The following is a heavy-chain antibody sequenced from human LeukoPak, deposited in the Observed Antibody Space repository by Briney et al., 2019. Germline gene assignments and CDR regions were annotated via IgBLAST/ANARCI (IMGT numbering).Heavy chain of an antibody. Sequence: GGSLRLSCAASGFTFSSYAMNWVRQAPGKGLEWVSVITLSGGSTYYADSVKGRFTISRDNSKNTLYLQMNSLRAEDTAVYYCAKSPIVQDPDYWGQGTLVTVSS. D-gene: IGHD3-22*01. V-gene: IGHV3-23*01. CDR2: ITLSGGST. J-gene: IGHJ4*02. CDR1: GFTFSSYA. CDR3: AKSPIVQDPDY.